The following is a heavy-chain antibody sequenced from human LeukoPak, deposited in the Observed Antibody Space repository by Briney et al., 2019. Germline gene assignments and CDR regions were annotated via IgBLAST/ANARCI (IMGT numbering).Heavy chain of an antibody. CDR1: GASISSYY. D-gene: IGHD2-2*01. CDR3: ARLSADSSSSRGFDY. Sequence: SETLSLTCTVSGASISSYYWTWIRQPAGKGLEWIGRIYTSGSTNYNPSLKSRVAMSVDTFKNQFSLKLSSVTAADTAVYYCARLSADSSSSRGFDYWGQGTLVTVSS. V-gene: IGHV4-4*07. J-gene: IGHJ4*02. CDR2: IYTSGST.